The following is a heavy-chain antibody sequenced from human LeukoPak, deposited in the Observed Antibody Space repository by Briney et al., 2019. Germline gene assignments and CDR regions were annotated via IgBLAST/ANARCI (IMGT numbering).Heavy chain of an antibody. D-gene: IGHD1-1*01. J-gene: IGHJ5*02. CDR1: GGSFSGYY. Sequence: PSETLSLTCAVYGGSFSGYYWSWIRQPPGKGLEWIGEINHSGSTNYNPSLKSRVTISVDTSEKQFSLQLNSVTAADTAVYYCARPVPSRLGWFDPWGQGTLVTVSS. V-gene: IGHV4-34*01. CDR3: ARPVPSRLGWFDP. CDR2: INHSGST.